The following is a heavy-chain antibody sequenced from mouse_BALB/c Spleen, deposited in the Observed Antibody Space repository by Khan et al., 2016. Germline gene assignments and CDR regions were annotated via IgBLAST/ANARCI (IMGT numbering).Heavy chain of an antibody. J-gene: IGHJ2*01. CDR2: INPGSGGT. CDR3: AREGDGYYFDY. D-gene: IGHD2-3*01. V-gene: IGHV1-54*03. CDR1: GYAFTNYL. Sequence: QIQLVQSGAELVRPGTSVKVSCKASGYAFTNYLIEWVKQRPGQGLEWIGVINPGSGGTNYNEKFKGKATLTADKSSSTAYMQLSSLTSDDSAVXFCAREGDGYYFDYWGQGTTLTVSS.